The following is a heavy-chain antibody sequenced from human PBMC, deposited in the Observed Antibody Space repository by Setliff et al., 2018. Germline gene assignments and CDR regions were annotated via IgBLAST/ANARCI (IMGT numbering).Heavy chain of an antibody. Sequence: GASVKVSCKASGGSFTSNSITWVRQAPGQGLEWLGEIIPMFETPNYAHRFQGRVTITADESTTTAYMELSSLRSDDTAVYYCATEGLGYSSWEYWGQGTLVTV. J-gene: IGHJ4*02. V-gene: IGHV1-69*13. CDR3: ATEGLGYSSWEY. D-gene: IGHD4-4*01. CDR1: GGSFTSNS. CDR2: IIPMFETP.